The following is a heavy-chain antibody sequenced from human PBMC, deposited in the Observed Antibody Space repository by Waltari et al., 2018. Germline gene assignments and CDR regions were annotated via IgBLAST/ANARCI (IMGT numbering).Heavy chain of an antibody. V-gene: IGHV4-39*07. CDR1: GDSISNNNYY. J-gene: IGHJ3*02. CDR2: IHYIGDT. Sequence: QLQLQESGPGLVEPSETLSLTCTASGDSISNNNYYWGWIRQPRGTGLQWIGSIHYIGDTYYSSPLKSRVIISVDTSHNQFSLRLTSVTAADTAIYFCARNQRGWFDAFDIWGQGTAVTVSS. D-gene: IGHD6-19*01. CDR3: ARNQRGWFDAFDI.